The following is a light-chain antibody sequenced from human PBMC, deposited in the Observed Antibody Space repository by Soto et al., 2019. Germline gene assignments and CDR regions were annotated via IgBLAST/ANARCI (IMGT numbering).Light chain of an antibody. J-gene: IGKJ5*01. CDR3: QQYVSAPIT. CDR2: GAS. Sequence: EIVMTQSPATLSVSPGRSATLSCRASQSVSSNLAWNQQKPGQAPRLLIYGASSRATGVPVSFSGSGSGTDFTLTISRLEPEDFAVYYCQQYVSAPITFGQGTRLEIK. CDR1: QSVSSN. V-gene: IGKV3-20*01.